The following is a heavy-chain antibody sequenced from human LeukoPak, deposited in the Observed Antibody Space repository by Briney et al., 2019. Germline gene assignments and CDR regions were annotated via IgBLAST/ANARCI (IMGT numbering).Heavy chain of an antibody. CDR3: TTFYHEYSPY. Sequence: GGSLRLSCAASGFSFMNAWMIWVRQAQGKGLEWVGRIKSNADGGTPDYAAPARGRFTISRDDSKNTLYLQMNSLTTEDTAVYYCTTFYHEYSPYWGRGTLVTVSS. CDR2: IKSNADGGTP. CDR1: GFSFMNAW. V-gene: IGHV3-15*01. J-gene: IGHJ4*02. D-gene: IGHD2/OR15-2a*01.